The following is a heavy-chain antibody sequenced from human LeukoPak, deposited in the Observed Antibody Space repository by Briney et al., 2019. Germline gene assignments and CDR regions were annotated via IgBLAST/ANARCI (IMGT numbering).Heavy chain of an antibody. J-gene: IGHJ3*01. D-gene: IGHD3/OR15-3a*01. CDR1: GFTFSDYY. CDR2: ISSSGSPI. Sequence: GGSLRLSCAASGFTFSDYYMTWIRQAPGKGLEWLSYISSSGSPIYYADSVKGRFTISRDSSKNTLYLQMNSLGGEDTALYYCAKGRWGLTINNFDLWGQGTMVTVSS. V-gene: IGHV3-11*01. CDR3: AKGRWGLTINNFDL.